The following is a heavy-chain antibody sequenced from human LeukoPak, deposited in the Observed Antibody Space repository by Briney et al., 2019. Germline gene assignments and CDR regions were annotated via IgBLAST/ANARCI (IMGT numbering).Heavy chain of an antibody. Sequence: ASVKVSCKASGYTFTGYYMHWVRQAPGQGLEWMGWINPNSGGTNYAQKFQGRVTMTRDTSISTAYMELSRLRSDDTAVYYCVRVGGQVATSPAFDYWGQGTLVTVSS. J-gene: IGHJ4*02. CDR3: VRVGGQVATSPAFDY. CDR1: GYTFTGYY. V-gene: IGHV1-2*02. CDR2: INPNSGGT. D-gene: IGHD5-12*01.